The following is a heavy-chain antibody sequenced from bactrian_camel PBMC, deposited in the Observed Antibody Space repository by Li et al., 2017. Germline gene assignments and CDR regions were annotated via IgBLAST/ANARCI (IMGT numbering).Heavy chain of an antibody. CDR2: IGSDGTT. V-gene: IGHV3S55*01. CDR1: GYTYDSYC. Sequence: HVQLVESGGGSVTAGGSLRLSCSIAGYTYDSYCLAWFREVPGEEREGVAAIGSDGTTTYMDSVKGRSTISTNNAKKILYLQMNSLKPEDTAMYYCAAEGGSWCMGDFGYWGQGTQVTVS. D-gene: IGHD2*01. J-gene: IGHJ6*01. CDR3: AAEGGSWCMGDFGY.